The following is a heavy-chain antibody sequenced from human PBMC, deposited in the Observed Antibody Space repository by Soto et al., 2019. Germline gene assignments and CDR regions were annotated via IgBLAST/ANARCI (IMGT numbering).Heavy chain of an antibody. CDR3: ARSGYSYGPNPLLY. CDR1: GGSISSGGYY. V-gene: IGHV4-31*03. D-gene: IGHD5-18*01. Sequence: SETLSLTCTISGGSISSGGYYWSWIRQHPGKGLEWIGYIYYSGSTYYNPSLKIRVTISVDTSKNQFSLKLSSVTAADTSVYYCARSGYSYGPNPLLYWGQGTLVTVS. J-gene: IGHJ4*02. CDR2: IYYSGST.